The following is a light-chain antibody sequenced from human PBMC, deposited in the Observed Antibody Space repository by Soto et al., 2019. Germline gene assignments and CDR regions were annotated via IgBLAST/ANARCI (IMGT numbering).Light chain of an antibody. CDR1: KSLSLN. CDR3: QLFHKGHRIT. J-gene: IGKJ5*01. CDR2: TAY. Sequence: TLSPSTXSVFARERAPDACRDSKSLSLNLAWYQKKHGKAKXLXXXTAYSRDNGTPDGFSGSGSGTELTLTIRSWKYEDFEGYYCQLFHKGHRITFGDGTRLEI. V-gene: IGKV3-15*01.